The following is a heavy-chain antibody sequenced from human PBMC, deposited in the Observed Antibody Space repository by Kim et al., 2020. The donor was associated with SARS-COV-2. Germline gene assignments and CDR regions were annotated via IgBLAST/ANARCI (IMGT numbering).Heavy chain of an antibody. CDR3: ARDRRDSSGYSAFDY. V-gene: IGHV4-31*03. D-gene: IGHD3-22*01. Sequence: SETLSLTCTVSGGSISSGGYYWSWIRQHPGKGLDRIGYIYYSGNTYYNPSLKSRVTISVDTSKNQFSLKLSSVTAADTAVYYCARDRRDSSGYSAFDYWGQGTLVTVSS. CDR1: GGSISSGGYY. CDR2: IYYSGNT. J-gene: IGHJ4*02.